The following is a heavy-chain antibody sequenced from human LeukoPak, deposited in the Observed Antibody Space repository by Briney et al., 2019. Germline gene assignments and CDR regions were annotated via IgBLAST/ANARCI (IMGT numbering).Heavy chain of an antibody. V-gene: IGHV4-59*12. CDR2: IYYSGST. J-gene: IGHJ2*01. Sequence: SETLSLTCTVSGGSISSYYWSWIRQPPGKGLEWIGYIYYSGSTNYNPSLKSRVTMSVDTSKNQFSLKLSSVTAADTAVYYCARMGSHCSSTSCYSGFDLWGRGTLVTVSS. CDR3: ARMGSHCSSTSCYSGFDL. CDR1: GGSISSYY. D-gene: IGHD2-2*01.